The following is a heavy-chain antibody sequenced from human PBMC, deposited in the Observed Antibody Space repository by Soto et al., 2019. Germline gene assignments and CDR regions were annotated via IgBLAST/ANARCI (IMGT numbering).Heavy chain of an antibody. CDR1: GGSISSYY. Sequence: SETLSLTCTVSGGSISSYYWSWIRQPPGKGLEWIGYIYYSGSTNYNPSLKSRVTISVDTSKNQFSLKLSSVPAADTAVYYCARRWGTGGTKFDYWGQGTMVTVSS. V-gene: IGHV4-59*08. D-gene: IGHD1-7*01. CDR2: IYYSGST. CDR3: ARRWGTGGTKFDY. J-gene: IGHJ4*02.